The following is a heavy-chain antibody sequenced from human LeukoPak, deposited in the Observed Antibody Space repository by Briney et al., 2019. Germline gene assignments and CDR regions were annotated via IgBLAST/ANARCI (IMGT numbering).Heavy chain of an antibody. D-gene: IGHD4-17*01. CDR1: GDSISSYY. CDR3: ARRGGDAIFDY. Sequence: SETLSLTCTVSGDSISSYYWSWIRQPPGKGLEWIGYIYYSGSTNYNPSLKSRVTISVDTSKNQFSLKLSSVTAADTAVYYCARRGGDAIFDYWGQGTLVTVSS. V-gene: IGHV4-59*01. J-gene: IGHJ4*02. CDR2: IYYSGST.